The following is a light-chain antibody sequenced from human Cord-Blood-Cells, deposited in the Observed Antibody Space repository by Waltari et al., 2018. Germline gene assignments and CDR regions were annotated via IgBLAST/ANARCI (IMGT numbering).Light chain of an antibody. J-gene: IGLJ2*01. V-gene: IGLV2-23*01. CDR2: EGS. Sequence: QSALTQPASVSGSPGQSITISCTGTSSDVGSYKLVSWYQQHPGKAPKRMIYEGSKRPSGVSNRFSGSKSGNTASLTSSGLQAEDEADYYCFSYAGSSTVVFGGGTKLTVL. CDR1: SSDVGSYKL. CDR3: FSYAGSSTVV.